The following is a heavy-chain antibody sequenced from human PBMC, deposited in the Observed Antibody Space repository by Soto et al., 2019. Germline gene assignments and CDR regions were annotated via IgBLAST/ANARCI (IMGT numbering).Heavy chain of an antibody. CDR1: GGTFSNYV. Sequence: QVQLVQSGAEVKKPGSSVKVSCKASGGTFSNYVISWVRQAPGQGLEWMGGIIPLFGTADYAQKFQDRVTITADESTNTAYMELNSLKGEDTAVYYCTRVGDSASYWYFDLWGRGTLVTVSS. CDR3: TRVGDSASYWYFDL. CDR2: IIPLFGTA. D-gene: IGHD1-26*01. J-gene: IGHJ2*01. V-gene: IGHV1-69*12.